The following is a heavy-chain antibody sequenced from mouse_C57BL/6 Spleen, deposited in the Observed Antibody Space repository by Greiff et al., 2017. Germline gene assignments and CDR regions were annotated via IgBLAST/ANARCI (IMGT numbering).Heavy chain of an antibody. V-gene: IGHV1-53*01. CDR2: INPSNGGT. J-gene: IGHJ3*01. CDR1: GYTFTSYW. D-gene: IGHD2-1*01. CDR3: ARSYGKMAWFAY. Sequence: QVQLQQPGTELVKPGASVKLSCKASGYTFTSYWMHWVKQRPGQGLEWIGNINPSNGGTYYNEKFKGKATLTADKSSSTAYMQLSSLTSEDSAVYFCARSYGKMAWFAYWGQGTLVTVSA.